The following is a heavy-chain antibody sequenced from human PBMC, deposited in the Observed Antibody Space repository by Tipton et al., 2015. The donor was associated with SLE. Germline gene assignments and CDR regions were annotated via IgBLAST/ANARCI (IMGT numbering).Heavy chain of an antibody. CDR1: GGSISRSKSY. CDR2: IQYRGNT. V-gene: IGHV4-39*07. D-gene: IGHD2-8*01. Sequence: TLSLTCSVSGGSISRSKSYWGWVRQPPGKGLEWIAGIQYRGNTYYNPSLKSRVTISVDTSKNQFSLKLSSVTAADTAVYYCARAGGVESRLVYWGQGTLVTVSS. J-gene: IGHJ4*02. CDR3: ARAGGVESRLVY.